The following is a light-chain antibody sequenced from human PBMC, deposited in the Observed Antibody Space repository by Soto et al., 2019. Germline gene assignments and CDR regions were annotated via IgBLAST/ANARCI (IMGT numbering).Light chain of an antibody. V-gene: IGKV3-20*01. CDR1: QSVSLNY. Sequence: EVVLTQSPGTLSLSPGERATLSCRASQSVSLNYLAWYQQKPGQTPRLLIYGASSRATGIPDRFSGSGSGTDFPLTIGRLEPEDFAVYYCQQYGSAPYSFGQGTKLEIK. J-gene: IGKJ2*03. CDR2: GAS. CDR3: QQYGSAPYS.